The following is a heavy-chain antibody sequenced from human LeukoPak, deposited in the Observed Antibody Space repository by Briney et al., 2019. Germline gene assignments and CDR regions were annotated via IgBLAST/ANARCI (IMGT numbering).Heavy chain of an antibody. CDR3: VRGSTLRHYQY. D-gene: IGHD3-16*01. CDR2: IYYSGST. CDR1: DGSISSTTYY. V-gene: IGHV4-39*01. Sequence: SETLSLTCTVSDGSISSTTYYWGWIRRPPGKGLEWIGSIYYSGSTYYNPSLKSRVTVSVDTSKNQFSLILSSVTAADTAVYYCVRGSTLRHYQYWGQGTLVTVSS. J-gene: IGHJ4*02.